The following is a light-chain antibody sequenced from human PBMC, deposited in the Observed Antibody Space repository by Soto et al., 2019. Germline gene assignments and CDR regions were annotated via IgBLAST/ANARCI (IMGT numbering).Light chain of an antibody. CDR1: SSDVGGYNY. CDR3: SSYTSSSTL. Sequence: QSVLTQPASVSGSPGQSITISCTGTSSDVGGYNYVSWYQQHPGKAPKLMIYEVSNRPSGVSNRFSGSKSGNTASLTISGLQAEDVADYYCSSYTSSSTLFGTGTKVTVL. V-gene: IGLV2-14*01. CDR2: EVS. J-gene: IGLJ1*01.